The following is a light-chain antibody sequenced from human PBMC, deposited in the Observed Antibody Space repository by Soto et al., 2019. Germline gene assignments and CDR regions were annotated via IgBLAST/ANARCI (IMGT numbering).Light chain of an antibody. CDR3: QQYGSSPKT. CDR1: QSVSRSY. J-gene: IGKJ1*01. V-gene: IGKV3-20*01. CDR2: GAS. Sequence: EIVLTQSPGTLSLSPGERATLSCRASQSVSRSYLAWYQQKPGQAPRLLIYGASSRATGLPDRFSGSGSGTDFTLTISRLEPEDFAVYYCQQYGSSPKTCGQGTKVEIK.